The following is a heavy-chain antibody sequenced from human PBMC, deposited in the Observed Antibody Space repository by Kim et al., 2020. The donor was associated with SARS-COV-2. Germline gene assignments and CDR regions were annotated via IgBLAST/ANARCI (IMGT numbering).Heavy chain of an antibody. Sequence: SETYYVDSGKGRFTITRANATNSLYLQMHSLRADDTAVYYCARLAWYFDYWGQGTLVTVSS. CDR3: ARLAWYFDY. V-gene: IGHV3-7*01. CDR2: SET. J-gene: IGHJ4*02.